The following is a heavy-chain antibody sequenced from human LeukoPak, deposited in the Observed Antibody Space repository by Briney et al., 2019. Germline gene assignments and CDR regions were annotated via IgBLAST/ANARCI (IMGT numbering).Heavy chain of an antibody. J-gene: IGHJ4*02. CDR2: IYSSGTT. Sequence: SETLSLTCTVSGGSIISNSYYWGWIRQPPGKGLEWIGSIYSSGTTYYNPSLKSRVSISVDTSKNQFSLKMRSVTAADTAIYYCARDPTLAAPDYWGQGILVTVFS. CDR3: ARDPTLAAPDY. V-gene: IGHV4-39*07. D-gene: IGHD6-6*01. CDR1: GGSIISNSYY.